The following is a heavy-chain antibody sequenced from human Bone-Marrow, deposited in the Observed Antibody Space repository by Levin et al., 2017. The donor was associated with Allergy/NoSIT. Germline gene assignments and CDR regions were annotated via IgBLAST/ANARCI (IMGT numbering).Heavy chain of an antibody. CDR1: GFTFNNYA. J-gene: IGHJ6*02. D-gene: IGHD3-10*01. CDR3: AKDRGGLPGQYYDMDV. Sequence: SCAASGFTFNNYAIHWVRQAPGKGLEWVAVISYDGSSKFADSVKGRFTISRDNSKNTLYLQMNSLRDEDTAVYYCAKDRGGLPGQYYDMDVWGQGTTVIVSS. CDR2: ISYDGSSK. V-gene: IGHV3-30*18.